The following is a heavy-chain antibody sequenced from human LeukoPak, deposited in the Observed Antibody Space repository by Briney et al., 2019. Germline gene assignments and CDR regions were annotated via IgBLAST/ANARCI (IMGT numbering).Heavy chain of an antibody. V-gene: IGHV1-69*13. Sequence: SVKVSCKASGGTLSRFAISWVRQAPGQGLEWMGGIIAIFGTANYAQKFQGRVTITADESTSTAYMELSSLTSEDTAVYYCARVVTPRYCSSPSCYWKGWFDPWGQGTLVTVSS. J-gene: IGHJ5*02. CDR1: GGTLSRFA. CDR2: IIAIFGTA. D-gene: IGHD2-2*01. CDR3: ARVVTPRYCSSPSCYWKGWFDP.